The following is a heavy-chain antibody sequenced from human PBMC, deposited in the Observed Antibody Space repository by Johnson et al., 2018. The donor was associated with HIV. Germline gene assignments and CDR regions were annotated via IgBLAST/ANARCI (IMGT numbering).Heavy chain of an antibody. Sequence: MQLVESEGGVVQPGGSLRLSCAASGFTFSSYAMSWVRQTPGKGLEWVSLISGSTGRTTYADSVKGRFTISRDNSKNTLYLQMNSLRAEDTAVYYCARDGPSAAVWGQGTMVTVSS. J-gene: IGHJ3*01. CDR1: GFTFSSYA. CDR2: ISGSTGRT. CDR3: ARDGPSAAV. V-gene: IGHV3-23*04. D-gene: IGHD6-25*01.